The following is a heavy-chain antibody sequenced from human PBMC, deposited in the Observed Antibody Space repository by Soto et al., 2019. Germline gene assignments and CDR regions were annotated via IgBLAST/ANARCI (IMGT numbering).Heavy chain of an antibody. D-gene: IGHD3-22*01. V-gene: IGHV1-18*01. CDR2: ISAYNGNT. Sequence: GASVKVSCKASGYTFTNYGSSWVRQAPGQGLEWMGWISAYNGNTNYAQMLQGRVTMTTDTSTSTAYMELRSLRSDDTAVYYCARGYYYDSSGYTGWFDPWGQGTLVTVSS. J-gene: IGHJ5*02. CDR1: GYTFTNYG. CDR3: ARGYYYDSSGYTGWFDP.